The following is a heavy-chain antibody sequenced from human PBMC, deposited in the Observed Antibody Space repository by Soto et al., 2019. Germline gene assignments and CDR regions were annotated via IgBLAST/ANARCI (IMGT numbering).Heavy chain of an antibody. CDR1: GFTFSSYG. CDR2: IWDDGSNK. D-gene: IGHD3-22*01. V-gene: IGHV3-33*01. CDR3: ARDYPPVRYYYDSSGYSYGMDV. Sequence: QVQLVESGGGVVQPGRSLRLSCAASGFTFSSYGMHWVRQAPGKGLEWVAVIWDDGSNKYYADSVKGRFTISRDNSKNTLYLQMNSLRAEDTAVYYCARDYPPVRYYYDSSGYSYGMDVWGQGTTVTVSS. J-gene: IGHJ6*02.